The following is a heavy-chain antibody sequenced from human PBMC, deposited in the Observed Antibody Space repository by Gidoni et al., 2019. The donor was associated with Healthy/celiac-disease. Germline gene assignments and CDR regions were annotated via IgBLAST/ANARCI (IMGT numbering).Heavy chain of an antibody. CDR3: AKERWELLPSWFDP. CDR1: GFTFSSYG. CDR2: ISYDGSNK. Sequence: QVQLVESGGGVVQPGRSLRLSCAASGFTFSSYGMHWVRQAPGKGLEWVAVISYDGSNKYYADSVKGRFTISRDNSKNTLYLQMNSLRAEDTAVYYCAKERWELLPSWFDPWGQGTLVTVSS. J-gene: IGHJ5*02. D-gene: IGHD1-26*01. V-gene: IGHV3-30*18.